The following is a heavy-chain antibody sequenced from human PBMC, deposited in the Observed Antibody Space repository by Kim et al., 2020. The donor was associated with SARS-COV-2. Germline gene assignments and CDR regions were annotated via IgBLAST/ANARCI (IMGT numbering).Heavy chain of an antibody. J-gene: IGHJ5*02. D-gene: IGHD2-2*01. CDR1: GGSISNYY. CDR2: IKNSGST. V-gene: IGHV4-59*08. CDR3: ARGDCSTTTCPIWTELHWFDP. Sequence: SETLSLTCTVSGGSISNYYWSWIRQSPGKGPEWIGSIKNSGSTKHNPSLKSRVTISIDTAKNQFSLKLNSVTAADTAVYYCARGDCSTTTCPIWTELHWFDPWGQGTLVTVSS.